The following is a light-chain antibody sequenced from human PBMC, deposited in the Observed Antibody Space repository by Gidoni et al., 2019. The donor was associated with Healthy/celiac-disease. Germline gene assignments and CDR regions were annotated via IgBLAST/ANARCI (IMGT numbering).Light chain of an antibody. J-gene: IGKJ5*01. CDR2: GAS. Sequence: EIVMTRSPATLSLSPGERVTLSCRASQNINSDLAWYQQKPGQAPRLLIYGASTRATGIQARYSGSGAWTDFTLTIGSLQSEDFAVYYCQQYNSWPPITFGQGTRLEIK. CDR3: QQYNSWPPIT. CDR1: QNINSD. V-gene: IGKV3-15*01.